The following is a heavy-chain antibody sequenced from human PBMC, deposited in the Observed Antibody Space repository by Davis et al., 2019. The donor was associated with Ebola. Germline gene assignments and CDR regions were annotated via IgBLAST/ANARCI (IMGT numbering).Heavy chain of an antibody. CDR1: GFTFSNYG. CDR2: IWYDGSNK. J-gene: IGHJ6*02. D-gene: IGHD5/OR15-5a*01. V-gene: IGHV3-33*08. CDR3: ARHYVYDYYMGLDV. Sequence: GESLKISCAASGFTFSNYGMHWVRQAPGKGLEWVAVIWYDGSNKYYADSVKGRFTISRDNSKNTIYLQMNSLRAEDTAVYYCARHYVYDYYMGLDVWGQGTTVAVSS.